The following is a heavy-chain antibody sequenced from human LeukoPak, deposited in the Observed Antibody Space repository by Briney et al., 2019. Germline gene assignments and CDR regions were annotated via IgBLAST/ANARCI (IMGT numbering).Heavy chain of an antibody. D-gene: IGHD3-10*01. CDR2: IYYSGST. CDR1: SGPISRYY. Sequence: PSETLSLTCTVSSGPISRYYWSWIRQPPGKGLEWIGYIYYSGSTNYNPSLKGRVTISEDTSKNQFSLKLCSVTAADTAVYYCTRATKYGSGSYYNPEYYFDYWGQGTLVSLSS. V-gene: IGHV4-59*01. J-gene: IGHJ4*02. CDR3: TRATKYGSGSYYNPEYYFDY.